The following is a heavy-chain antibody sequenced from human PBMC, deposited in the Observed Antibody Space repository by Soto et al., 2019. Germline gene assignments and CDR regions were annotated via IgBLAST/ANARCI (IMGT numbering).Heavy chain of an antibody. CDR3: AGEGGGGFSYGWFDP. V-gene: IGHV1-69*08. J-gene: IGHJ5*02. Sequence: QVQVVQSGAEVKKPGSSVKVSCKASGGTCSSYTISWVRQAPGQGLEWMGRIIPIRGIAKYAEKFQGRVTITADKSTSTAYMEPSSVIFEYTAVYYCAGEGGGGFSYGWFDPWGPGNRVTVSS. D-gene: IGHD5-18*01. CDR1: GGTCSSYT. CDR2: IIPIRGIA.